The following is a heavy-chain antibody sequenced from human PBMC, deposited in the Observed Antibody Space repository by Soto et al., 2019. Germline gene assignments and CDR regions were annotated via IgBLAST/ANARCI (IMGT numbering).Heavy chain of an antibody. CDR1: GFTFSSYD. CDR3: AIGIVEGVGESIHYYYYGMDV. Sequence: GGALRLSCAASGFTFSSYDMHWVRQATGKSLGWVSAIGTAGDTYYPGSVKGRFTISRENAKNSLYLQMNSLRAEDTAVYYCAIGIVEGVGESIHYYYYGMDVWGQGTTVTVSS. CDR2: IGTAGDT. J-gene: IGHJ6*02. V-gene: IGHV3-13*01. D-gene: IGHD4-17*01.